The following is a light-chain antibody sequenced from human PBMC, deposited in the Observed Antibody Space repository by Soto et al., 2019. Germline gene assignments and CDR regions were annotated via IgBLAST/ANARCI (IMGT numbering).Light chain of an antibody. CDR1: QTIGSW. Sequence: DIQMTPSPSTMSASVGNRVTITCRASQTIGSWLAWYQQKPGKAPKFLIYKASTLKSGVPSRFSGSGSGTEFTLTISSLQPDDFATYYCQHYKSYSEAFGEGTKVDIK. V-gene: IGKV1-5*03. J-gene: IGKJ1*01. CDR3: QHYKSYSEA. CDR2: KAS.